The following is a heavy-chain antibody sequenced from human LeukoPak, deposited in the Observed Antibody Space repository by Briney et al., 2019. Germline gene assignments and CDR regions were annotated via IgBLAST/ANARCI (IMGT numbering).Heavy chain of an antibody. Sequence: SETLSLTCTVSGGSISSGGYYWSWIRQHPGKGLKWIGYIYYSGSTYYNPSLKSRVTISVDTSKNQFSLKLSSVTAADTAVYYCARVGSSWYSGDYWGQGTLVTVSS. D-gene: IGHD6-13*01. CDR3: ARVGSSWYSGDY. V-gene: IGHV4-31*03. CDR1: GGSISSGGYY. CDR2: IYYSGST. J-gene: IGHJ4*02.